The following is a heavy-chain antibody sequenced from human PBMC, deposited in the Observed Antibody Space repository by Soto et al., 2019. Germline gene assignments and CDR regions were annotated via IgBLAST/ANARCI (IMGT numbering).Heavy chain of an antibody. D-gene: IGHD6-13*01. J-gene: IGHJ4*02. CDR3: AAEISSAGHY. Sequence: SETLSLTCTVSGDSITSNSYFWAWIRQPPGKGLEWIGSIYYSGTTYYNPSLKSRVTLFVDTSKNLFSLRLNSVTAADTAIYYCAAEISSAGHYWGQGTLVTVSS. CDR1: GDSITSNSYF. V-gene: IGHV4-39*01. CDR2: IYYSGTT.